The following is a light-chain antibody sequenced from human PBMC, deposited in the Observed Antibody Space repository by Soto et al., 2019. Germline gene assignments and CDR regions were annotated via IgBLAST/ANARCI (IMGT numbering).Light chain of an antibody. CDR2: DNN. CDR1: DSNIGNNY. V-gene: IGLV1-51*01. CDR3: GTWDSSLTSWV. J-gene: IGLJ3*02. Sequence: QSALTQPPSVSAAPGQRVTISCSGSDSNIGNNYISWYRQVPGTATKVVIYDNNKRPSWIPDRFSASKSGTSSTLAITGLRTGDEAFYYCGTWDSSLTSWVFGGGTKLTVL.